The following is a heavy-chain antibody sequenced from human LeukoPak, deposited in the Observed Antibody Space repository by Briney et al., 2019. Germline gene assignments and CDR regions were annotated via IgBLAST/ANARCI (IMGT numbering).Heavy chain of an antibody. CDR2: INHSGST. D-gene: IGHD3-10*01. V-gene: IGHV4-34*01. CDR1: GGSFSGYY. J-gene: IGHJ4*02. CDR3: ARGTVRGVITHFDY. Sequence: SETLSLTCAVYGGSFSGYYWSWIRQHPGKGLEWIGEINHSGSTNYDPPLKSRVTISVDTSKNQFSLKLSSVTAADTAVYYCARGTVRGVITHFDYWGQGTLVTVSS.